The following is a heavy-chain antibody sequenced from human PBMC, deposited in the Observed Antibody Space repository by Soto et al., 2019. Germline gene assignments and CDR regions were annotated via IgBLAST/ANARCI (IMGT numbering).Heavy chain of an antibody. J-gene: IGHJ4*02. CDR2: ISSSSSYI. CDR1: GFTFSSYS. Sequence: KPGGSLRLSCAASGFTFSSYSMNWVRQAPGKGLEWVSSISSSSSYIYYADSVKGRFTISRDNAKNSLYLQMNSLRAEDTAVYYCARDRRVSSSWYSHFDYWGQGTLVTVSS. V-gene: IGHV3-21*01. D-gene: IGHD6-13*01. CDR3: ARDRRVSSSWYSHFDY.